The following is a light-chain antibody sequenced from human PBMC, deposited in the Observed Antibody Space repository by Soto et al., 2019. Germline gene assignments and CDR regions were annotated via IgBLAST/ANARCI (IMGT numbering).Light chain of an antibody. CDR2: GAS. CDR1: QSVSSSS. V-gene: IGKV3-20*01. CDR3: QQYGSSPYT. Sequence: EIVLTQSPGTLSLSPEERVTLSCRASQSVSSSSLAWYQQKPGQAPRLLIYGASSRATGIPGRFSGSGSGTDFTLTISRLEPEDFAVYYCQQYGSSPYTFGQGTRLEIK. J-gene: IGKJ2*01.